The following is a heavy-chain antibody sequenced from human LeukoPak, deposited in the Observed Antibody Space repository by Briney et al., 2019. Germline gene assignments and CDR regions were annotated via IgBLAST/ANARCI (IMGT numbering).Heavy chain of an antibody. CDR2: ISYDGSNK. CDR3: ARGMHGGYYFDY. J-gene: IGHJ4*02. CDR1: GFTFSSYA. D-gene: IGHD2-15*01. V-gene: IGHV3-30*04. Sequence: HSGRSLRLSCAASGFTFSSYAMHWVRQAPGKGLEWVAVISYDGSNKYYADSVKGRFTISRDNSKNTLYLQMNSLRAEDTAVYYCARGMHGGYYFDYWGQGTLVTVSS.